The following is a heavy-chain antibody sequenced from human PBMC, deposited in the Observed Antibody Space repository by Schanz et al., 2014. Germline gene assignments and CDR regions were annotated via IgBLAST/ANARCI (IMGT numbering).Heavy chain of an antibody. D-gene: IGHD6-6*01. CDR2: ISFDGGKT. Sequence: VQLVESGGGVVQPGRSLRLSCAASGFTFSSYGMHWVRQAPGKGLEWVAHISFDGGKTYYADSVKGRFTISRDNTKNTLFLQMNNLRPEDTAMYFCARVGRDYISSSVLDSLHYWGQGSLVTVS. CDR1: GFTFSSYG. CDR3: ARVGRDYISSSVLDSLHY. J-gene: IGHJ4*02. V-gene: IGHV3-30*19.